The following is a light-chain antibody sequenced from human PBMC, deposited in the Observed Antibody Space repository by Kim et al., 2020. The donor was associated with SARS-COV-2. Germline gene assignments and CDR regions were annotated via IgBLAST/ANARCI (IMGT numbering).Light chain of an antibody. CDR2: GAS. J-gene: IGKJ2*01. CDR1: PSISSNY. CDR3: QQYGGSLQT. Sequence: LTPGERATLSCRASPSISSNYLAWYQQKPAQAPTLLIYGASSRATGIPDRFRGSGSGTDFTLIITRLEPEDFAVYYCQQYGGSLQTFGQGTKLEI. V-gene: IGKV3-20*01.